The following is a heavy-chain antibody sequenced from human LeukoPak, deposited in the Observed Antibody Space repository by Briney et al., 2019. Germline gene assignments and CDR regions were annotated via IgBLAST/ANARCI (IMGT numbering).Heavy chain of an antibody. CDR2: IKSKTDGGTT. Sequence: GGSLRLSCAASGFAFSNAWMSWVRQAPGKGLEWVGRIKSKTDGGTTDYAAPVKGRFTISRDDSKNTLYLQMNSLETEDSAVYYCTTFGHCSSPSCYTGWGQGTLVTVSS. J-gene: IGHJ4*02. D-gene: IGHD2-2*01. V-gene: IGHV3-15*01. CDR3: TTFGHCSSPSCYTG. CDR1: GFAFSNAW.